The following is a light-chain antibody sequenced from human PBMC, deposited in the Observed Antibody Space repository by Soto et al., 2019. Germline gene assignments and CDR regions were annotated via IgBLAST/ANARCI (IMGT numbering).Light chain of an antibody. CDR1: SSDVGGYDY. CDR3: SSYTSSSSLL. Sequence: QSVLTQPPSASGSPGQSVTISCTGTSSDVGGYDYVSWYQQYPGKTPKLIIYEVTNRPSGVSNRFSGSKSGNTASLTISGLQTEDEADYYCSSYTSSSSLLFGGGTKLTVL. J-gene: IGLJ2*01. CDR2: EVT. V-gene: IGLV2-14*01.